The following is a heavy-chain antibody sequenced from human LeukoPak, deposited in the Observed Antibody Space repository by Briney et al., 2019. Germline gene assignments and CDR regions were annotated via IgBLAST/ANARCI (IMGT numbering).Heavy chain of an antibody. D-gene: IGHD2-2*01. Sequence: ASGKVSSKASGYTFTADYMNWVRQAPGQGLGWMGWINPNSGGTNYTQKLQGRVTTTPDTSPSTAYMELSRVRSQDTPLCYSARDNQLFLDCDNAYYMDVWGKGTTVTVSS. CDR3: ARDNQLFLDCDNAYYMDV. V-gene: IGHV1-2*02. CDR1: GYTFTADY. CDR2: INPNSGGT. J-gene: IGHJ6*03.